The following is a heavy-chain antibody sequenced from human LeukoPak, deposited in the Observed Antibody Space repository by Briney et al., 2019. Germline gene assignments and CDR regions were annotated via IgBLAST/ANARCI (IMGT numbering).Heavy chain of an antibody. D-gene: IGHD6-13*01. CDR3: ARERVSSSWYDY. V-gene: IGHV4-59*01. CDR1: GGYFSGYY. J-gene: IGHJ4*02. CDR2: IYYSGST. Sequence: SETLSLTCAVYGGYFSGYYWSWIRQPPGKGLEWIGYIYYSGSTNYNPSLKSRVTISVDTSKNQFSLKLSSVTAADTAVYYCARERVSSSWYDYWGQGTLVTVSS.